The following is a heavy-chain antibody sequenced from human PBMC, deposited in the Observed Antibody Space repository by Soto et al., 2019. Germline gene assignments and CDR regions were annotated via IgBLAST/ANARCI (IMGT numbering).Heavy chain of an antibody. J-gene: IGHJ4*02. V-gene: IGHV3-9*01. CDR3: AITAMINRDSSTSFDY. CDR2: ISWNSGTI. CDR1: GFIFDDYA. D-gene: IGHD5-18*01. Sequence: EVQLVESGGNLVQPGKSLRLSCAASGFIFDDYAMHWVRQVPGKGLEWVSAISWNSGTIAYADSVKGRFTISRDNAKNSLYLQMNSLRSEDTALYYCAITAMINRDSSTSFDYWGRGTQVTVSS.